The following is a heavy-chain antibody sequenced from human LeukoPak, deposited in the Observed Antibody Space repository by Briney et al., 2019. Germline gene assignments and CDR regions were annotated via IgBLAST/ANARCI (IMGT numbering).Heavy chain of an antibody. CDR3: AREKNYGDYLDY. CDR2: INPNSGGT. Sequence: ASVKVSCKASGYTFTGYYMHWVRQAPGQGLEWMGWINPNSGGTNYAQKFQGRVTMTRDTSISTAYMELSRLRSDDTAVYYCAREKNYGDYLDYWGQGTLVTVSS. V-gene: IGHV1-2*02. J-gene: IGHJ4*02. CDR1: GYTFTGYY. D-gene: IGHD4-17*01.